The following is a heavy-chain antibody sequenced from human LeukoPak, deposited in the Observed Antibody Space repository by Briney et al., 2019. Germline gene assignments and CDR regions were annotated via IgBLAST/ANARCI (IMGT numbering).Heavy chain of an antibody. CDR1: GYTFTGYY. CDR3: ARVPLKYYYDSSGYYYFDY. D-gene: IGHD3-22*01. V-gene: IGHV1-2*02. Sequence: ASMKVSCKASGYTFTGYYIHWVRQAPGQGLEWMGWIDPNSGDTNYVETFQGRFTITRDKSISTAYMELSRLRSDDTAVYYCARVPLKYYYDSSGYYYFDYWGQGTLVSVCS. CDR2: IDPNSGDT. J-gene: IGHJ4*02.